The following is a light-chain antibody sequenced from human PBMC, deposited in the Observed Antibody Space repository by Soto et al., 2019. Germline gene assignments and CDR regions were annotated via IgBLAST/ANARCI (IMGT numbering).Light chain of an antibody. CDR1: SGSIASNY. J-gene: IGLJ3*02. V-gene: IGLV6-57*02. Sequence: NFMLTQPHSVSESPGKTVTISCTGSSGSIASNYVQWFQQRPGSAPTTVIYEDNKRPSGVPDRFSGSIDSSSNSASLTISGLKTEDEADYYCQSYGDNNQVFGEGTKLTVL. CDR2: EDN. CDR3: QSYGDNNQV.